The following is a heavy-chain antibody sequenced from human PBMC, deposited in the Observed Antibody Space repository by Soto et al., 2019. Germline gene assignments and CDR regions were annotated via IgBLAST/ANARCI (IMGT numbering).Heavy chain of an antibody. V-gene: IGHV3-23*01. Sequence: GGSLRLSCVGSGLTLTSSVMSWVRQAPGKGLEWVAAISAGGASTYYADSVKGRFTISRDTSKNTLYLQINNLRVEDTAIYYYAKDIRSGRTKNWFDPWGQGTQVTVSS. CDR3: AKDIRSGRTKNWFDP. CDR1: GLTLTSSV. D-gene: IGHD3-3*01. J-gene: IGHJ5*02. CDR2: ISAGGAST.